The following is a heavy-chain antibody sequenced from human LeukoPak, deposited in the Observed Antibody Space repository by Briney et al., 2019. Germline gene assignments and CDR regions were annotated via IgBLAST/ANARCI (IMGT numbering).Heavy chain of an antibody. V-gene: IGHV4-4*07. CDR3: SRAGRVHDYSLFDY. Sequence: PSGTLSLTCIVSVGFISRYYWRWLRQPACKGLEWIGRIYTSWSTNYNPSLKSRVPIPVVTSKHQLSLKPASVPAADPAVYYVSRAGRVHDYSLFDYWGQGTLVTVSS. CDR1: VGFISRYY. J-gene: IGHJ4*02. D-gene: IGHD4-11*01. CDR2: IYTSWST.